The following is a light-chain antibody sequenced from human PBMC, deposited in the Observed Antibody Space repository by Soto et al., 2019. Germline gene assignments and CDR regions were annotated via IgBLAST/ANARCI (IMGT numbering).Light chain of an antibody. V-gene: IGKV3-20*01. CDR3: QQYGSSPRT. J-gene: IGKJ1*01. CDR1: QTVSSSS. Sequence: DIVLTQSPGTLSLSPGEXATLSCRASQTVSSSSLAWYQQKPGQAPRLLIFGASTRAAGFPDRFSGSGSGTDFTLTISRLEPEDFAVYYCQQYGSSPRTFGQGTKVEIK. CDR2: GAS.